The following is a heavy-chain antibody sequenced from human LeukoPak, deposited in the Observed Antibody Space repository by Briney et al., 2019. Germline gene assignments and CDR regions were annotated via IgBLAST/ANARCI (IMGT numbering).Heavy chain of an antibody. CDR2: INPNSGGT. Sequence: ASVKVSCKASGGTFSSYAISWVRQAPGQGLEWMGWINPNSGGTNYAQKFQGRVTMTRDTSISTAYMELSRLRSDDTAVYYCVGELGEFDYWGQGTLVTVSS. D-gene: IGHD3-16*01. V-gene: IGHV1-2*02. J-gene: IGHJ4*02. CDR1: GGTFSSYA. CDR3: VGELGEFDY.